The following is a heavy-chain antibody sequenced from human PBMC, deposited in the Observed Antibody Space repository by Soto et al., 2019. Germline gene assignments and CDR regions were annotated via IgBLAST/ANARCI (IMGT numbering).Heavy chain of an antibody. D-gene: IGHD4-17*01. CDR1: GGSFNNYV. CDR2: IIPHYEAA. Sequence: QVQLVQSGAEVRKPGSSVKVSCEASGGSFNNYVISWLRQAPGPGLEWMGGIIPHYEAANYAQKFRRRLTITADKATNTAYMELNSLRPEDTATYYCARYWNAGTLYGAFDIWGQGTTVIVS. V-gene: IGHV1-69*06. CDR3: ARYWNAGTLYGAFDI. J-gene: IGHJ3*02.